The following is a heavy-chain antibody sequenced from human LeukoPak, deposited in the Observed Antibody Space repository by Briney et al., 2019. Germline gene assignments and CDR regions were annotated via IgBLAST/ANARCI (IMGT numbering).Heavy chain of an antibody. Sequence: ASQTLSLTCSVSGGSISSGGYYWSWIRQPPGKGLEWIGYIYHSGSTYYNPSLKSRVTISVDRSKNQFSLKLSSVTAADTAVYYCARDRPYYYDSSGYPDAFDIWGQGTMVTVSS. CDR3: ARDRPYYYDSSGYPDAFDI. CDR1: GGSISSGGYY. V-gene: IGHV4-30-2*01. J-gene: IGHJ3*02. CDR2: IYHSGST. D-gene: IGHD3-22*01.